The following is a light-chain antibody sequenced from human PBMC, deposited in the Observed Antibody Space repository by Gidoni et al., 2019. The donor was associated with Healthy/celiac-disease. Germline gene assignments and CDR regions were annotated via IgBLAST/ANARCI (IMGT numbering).Light chain of an antibody. CDR1: KLGDKY. V-gene: IGLV3-1*01. CDR3: QAWDSSTFYV. CDR2: QDS. J-gene: IGLJ1*01. Sequence: SYELTQPPSVSVYPGQTASITCSGDKLGDKYACWYQQKPGQSPVLVIYQDSKRPSGIPERFSGSNSGNTATLTISGTQAMYEADYYCQAWDSSTFYVFGTGTKVTVL.